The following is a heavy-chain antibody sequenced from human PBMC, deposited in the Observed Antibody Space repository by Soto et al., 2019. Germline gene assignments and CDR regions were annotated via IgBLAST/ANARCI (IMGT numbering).Heavy chain of an antibody. Sequence: SEILSLTCTVSGGSISSYYWSWIRQPPGKGLEWIGYIYYSGSTNYNPSLKSRVTISVDTSKNQFSLKLSSVTAADTAVYYCASTYGDYFDYWGQGTLVTVSS. CDR3: ASTYGDYFDY. CDR1: GGSISSYY. D-gene: IGHD4-17*01. CDR2: IYYSGST. V-gene: IGHV4-59*01. J-gene: IGHJ4*02.